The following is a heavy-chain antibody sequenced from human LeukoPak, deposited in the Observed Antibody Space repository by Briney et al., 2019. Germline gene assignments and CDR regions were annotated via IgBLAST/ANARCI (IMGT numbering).Heavy chain of an antibody. Sequence: GGSLRLSCAASGFTFSDYYMSWIRQAPGKGLEWVSYISSSGSTIYYADSVKGRFTISRDNSKNTLYLQMNSLRGEDTAVYYCAREDKYSNYVFDSWGQGTLVTVSS. V-gene: IGHV3-11*01. CDR3: AREDKYSNYVFDS. D-gene: IGHD4-11*01. CDR1: GFTFSDYY. J-gene: IGHJ4*02. CDR2: ISSSGSTI.